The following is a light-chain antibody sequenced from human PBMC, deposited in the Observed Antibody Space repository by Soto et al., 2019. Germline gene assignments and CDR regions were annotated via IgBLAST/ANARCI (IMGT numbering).Light chain of an antibody. J-gene: IGKJ5*01. CDR1: QSVSSSY. V-gene: IGKV3D-20*01. Sequence: EIVLTQSPATLSLSPGERATLSCWAIQSVSSSYLAWYQQKPGLAPRLLIYDASSRATGIPDRFSGSGSGTDFTLTISRLEPEDFAVYYCQQYGSSPPITFGQGTRLEIK. CDR2: DAS. CDR3: QQYGSSPPIT.